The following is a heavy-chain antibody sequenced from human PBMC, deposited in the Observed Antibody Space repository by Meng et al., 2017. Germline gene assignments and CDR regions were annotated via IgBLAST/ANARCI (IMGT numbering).Heavy chain of an antibody. CDR1: GYSISSGYY. CDR2: IYHSGST. CDR3: ARDPGDYYDSKNAFDI. J-gene: IGHJ3*02. V-gene: IGHV4-38-2*02. D-gene: IGHD3-22*01. Sequence: SQTLSLTCAVSGYSISSGYYWGWIRQPPGKGLEWIGSIYHSGSTYYNPSLKSRVTISVDTSKNQFSLKLSSVTAADTAVYYCARDPGDYYDSKNAFDIWGQGTMVTVSS.